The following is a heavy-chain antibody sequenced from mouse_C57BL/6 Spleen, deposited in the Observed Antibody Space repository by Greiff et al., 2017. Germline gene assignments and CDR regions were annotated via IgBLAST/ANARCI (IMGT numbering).Heavy chain of an antibody. CDR3: AREGSNYPFDY. V-gene: IGHV1-61*01. J-gene: IGHJ2*01. D-gene: IGHD2-5*01. Sequence: QVQLQQPGAELVRPGSSVKLSCKASGYTFTSYWMDWVKQRPGQGLEWIGNIYPSDSETHYNQKFKDKATLTVDKSSSTAYMQLSSLTSEDSAVYSCAREGSNYPFDYWGQGTTLTVSS. CDR1: GYTFTSYW. CDR2: IYPSDSET.